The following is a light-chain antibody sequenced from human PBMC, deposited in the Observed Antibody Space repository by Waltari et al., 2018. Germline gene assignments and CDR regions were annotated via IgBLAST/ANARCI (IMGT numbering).Light chain of an antibody. J-gene: IGLJ2*01. CDR2: EVN. CDR1: SSDIGGYNR. Sequence: QSALTQPPSVSGSPGQSVTISCTGTSSDIGGYNRASWYQQSPGTAPKLILYEVNFRPSGVPDRFSGSKSGYTASLTISGLQAEDEAQYYCSSYTSSGDTLIFGGGTDLTVL. V-gene: IGLV2-18*02. CDR3: SSYTSSGDTLI.